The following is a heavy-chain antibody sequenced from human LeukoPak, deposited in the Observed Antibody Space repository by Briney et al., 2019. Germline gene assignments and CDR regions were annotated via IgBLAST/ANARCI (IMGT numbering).Heavy chain of an antibody. Sequence: SETLSLTCTVSGGSISSGGYYWSWIRQHPGKGLEWIGYIYYSGSTYYNPSLKSRVTISVDTSKNQFSLKLSSVTAADTAVYYCARGHITMVRGWNYYFDYWGQETLVTVSS. CDR3: ARGHITMVRGWNYYFDY. CDR1: GGSISSGGYY. CDR2: IYYSGST. V-gene: IGHV4-31*03. D-gene: IGHD3-10*01. J-gene: IGHJ4*02.